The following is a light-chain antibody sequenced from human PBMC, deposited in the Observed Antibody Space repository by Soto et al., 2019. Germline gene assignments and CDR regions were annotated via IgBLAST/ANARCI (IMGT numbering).Light chain of an antibody. CDR2: GTS. J-gene: IGKJ1*01. V-gene: IGKV3-20*01. CDR1: QKVINNY. CDR3: QQYHSTFRA. Sequence: VFTQSPGNLSLSPGDSANPSCTTSQKVINNYFAWYQQKPCLAPRLIIYGTSGRATGIPDRFTAGGSGTDFTLTISRLEPDDFAVYYCQQYHSTFRAFGQGTKVDIK.